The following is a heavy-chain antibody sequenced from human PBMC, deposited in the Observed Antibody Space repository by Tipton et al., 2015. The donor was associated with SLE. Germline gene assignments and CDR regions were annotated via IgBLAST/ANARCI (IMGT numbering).Heavy chain of an antibody. Sequence: SLRLSCAASGFTFSDYYMSWISQAPGKGLEWVSYISSSSSYTNYADSVKGRFTISRDNAKNSLYLQMNSLRAEDTAVYYCASLGGQGGEDYWGQGTLVTVSS. J-gene: IGHJ4*02. V-gene: IGHV3-11*06. CDR1: GFTFSDYY. CDR2: ISSSSSYT. D-gene: IGHD1-26*01. CDR3: ASLGGQGGEDY.